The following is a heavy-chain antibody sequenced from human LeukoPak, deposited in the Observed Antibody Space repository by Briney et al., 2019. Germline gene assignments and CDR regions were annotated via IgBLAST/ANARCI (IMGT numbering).Heavy chain of an antibody. V-gene: IGHV3-48*01. D-gene: IGHD6-13*01. CDR1: GFTFSSYS. CDR3: ARVGVSSRGPMDV. CDR2: ISSSSSTI. J-gene: IGHJ6*03. Sequence: GFLRLSCAASGFTFSSYSMNWVRQAPGKGLEWVSYISSSSSTIYYADSVKGRFTISRDNAKNSLYLQMNSLRAEDTAVYYCARVGVSSRGPMDVWGKGTTVTVSS.